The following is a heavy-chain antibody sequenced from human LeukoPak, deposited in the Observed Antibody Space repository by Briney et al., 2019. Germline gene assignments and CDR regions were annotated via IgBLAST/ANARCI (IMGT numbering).Heavy chain of an antibody. CDR3: ARVDCSSTSCSFDY. J-gene: IGHJ4*02. CDR1: GYTFTGYY. Sequence: ASVKVSCKASGYTFTGYYMHWVRQAPGQGLEWMGWINPNSGGTNYAQEFQGRVTMTRDTSISTAYMELSRLRSDDTAVYYCARVDCSSTSCSFDYWGQGTLVTVSS. D-gene: IGHD2-2*01. V-gene: IGHV1-2*02. CDR2: INPNSGGT.